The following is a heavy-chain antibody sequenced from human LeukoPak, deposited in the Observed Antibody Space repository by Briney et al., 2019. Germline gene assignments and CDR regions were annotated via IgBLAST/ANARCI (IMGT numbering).Heavy chain of an antibody. D-gene: IGHD3-22*01. CDR3: ARDSYYYDSSGPQV. J-gene: IGHJ4*02. CDR1: GFTISIYS. CDR2: IISSGTSI. V-gene: IGHV3-21*01. Sequence: PGGSLRLSCVASGFTISIYSMNWVRQAPGKGLEWVSSIISSGTSIYCADSVKGRFTISRDNAKNSVYLQMNSLRAEDTAVYYCARDSYYYDSSGPQVWGQGTLVTVSS.